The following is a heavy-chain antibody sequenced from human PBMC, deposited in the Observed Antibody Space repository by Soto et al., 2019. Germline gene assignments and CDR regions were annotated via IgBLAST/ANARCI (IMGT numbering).Heavy chain of an antibody. Sequence: GASVKVSCKASGYTFTSYGISWVRQAPGQGLEWMGWISAYNGNTNYAQKLQGRVTMTTDTSTSTAYMELRSLRSDDTAVYYCARDRASSGWREYFQHWGQGTLVTVSS. D-gene: IGHD6-19*01. CDR1: GYTFTSYG. CDR3: ARDRASSGWREYFQH. J-gene: IGHJ1*01. V-gene: IGHV1-18*01. CDR2: ISAYNGNT.